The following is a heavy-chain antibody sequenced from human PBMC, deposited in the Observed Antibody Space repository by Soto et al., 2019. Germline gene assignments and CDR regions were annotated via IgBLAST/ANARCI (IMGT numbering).Heavy chain of an antibody. V-gene: IGHV1-2*02. J-gene: IGHJ6*02. CDR3: ARGHSTDCSNGVCSFFYNHEMDV. Sequence: ASVKVSCKTSGNTFTGYYIQWMRQAPGQGLEWMGWINPDSGGTMYAQKFEGRVTMTRDTSISTAYMELTRLRSDDTAVYFCARGHSTDCSNGVCSFFYNHEMDVWGQGTTVTVSS. CDR2: INPDSGGT. D-gene: IGHD2-8*01. CDR1: GNTFTGYY.